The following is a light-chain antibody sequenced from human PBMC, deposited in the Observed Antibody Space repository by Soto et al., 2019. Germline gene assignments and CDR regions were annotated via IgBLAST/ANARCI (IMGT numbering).Light chain of an antibody. CDR1: QSIKNW. Sequence: IQMTQSPSTLSASVGDRVTITCRASQSIKNWLSWYQQKPGEAPKLLIYKASTLESGVPSRFSGSGSGTEFTLTISCLQPDDVATYYCQQYNSYSQFTFGPGTKVDI. CDR2: KAS. CDR3: QQYNSYSQFT. V-gene: IGKV1-5*03. J-gene: IGKJ3*01.